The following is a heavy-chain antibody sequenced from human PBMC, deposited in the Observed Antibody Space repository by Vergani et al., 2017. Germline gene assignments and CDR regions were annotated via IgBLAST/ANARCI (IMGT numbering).Heavy chain of an antibody. V-gene: IGHV1-3*02. D-gene: IGHD2-2*01. CDR1: GYTFTSYY. J-gene: IGHJ6*02. CDR2: SNAGNGNT. CDR3: AVVVVPAAMDYYYYGMDV. Sequence: QVQLVQSGAEVKKPGASVKVSCKASGYTFTSYYMHWVRQAPGQGLEWMGWSNAGNGNTKYSQEFQGRVTITRDKSASTAYMELSSLRSEDTAVYYCAVVVVPAAMDYYYYGMDVWGQGTTVTVSS.